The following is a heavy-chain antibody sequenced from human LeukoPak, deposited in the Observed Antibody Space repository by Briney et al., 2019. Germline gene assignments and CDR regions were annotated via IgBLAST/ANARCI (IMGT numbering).Heavy chain of an antibody. CDR2: ISYNGSNK. CDR3: AKDNRQWLLPGYYFDY. V-gene: IGHV3-30*18. D-gene: IGHD6-19*01. CDR1: GFTFSSYG. J-gene: IGHJ4*02. Sequence: QPGGSLRLSCAASGFTFSSYGMHWVRQAPGKALEWVAVISYNGSNKYYADSVKGRFTISRDNSKNTLYLQMNSLRAEDTAVYYCAKDNRQWLLPGYYFDYWGQGTLVTVSS.